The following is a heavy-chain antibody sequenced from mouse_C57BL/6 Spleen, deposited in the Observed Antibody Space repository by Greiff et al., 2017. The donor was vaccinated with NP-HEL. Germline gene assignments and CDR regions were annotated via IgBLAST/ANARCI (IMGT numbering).Heavy chain of an antibody. V-gene: IGHV5-9*01. Sequence: EVQVVESGGGLVKPGGSLKLSCAASGFTFSSYTMSWVRQTPEKRLEWVATISGGGGNTYYPDSVKGRFTISRDNAKNTLYLQMSSLRSEDTALYYCARHRATGEAWFAYWGQGTLVTVSA. J-gene: IGHJ3*01. D-gene: IGHD3-1*01. CDR2: ISGGGGNT. CDR1: GFTFSSYT. CDR3: ARHRATGEAWFAY.